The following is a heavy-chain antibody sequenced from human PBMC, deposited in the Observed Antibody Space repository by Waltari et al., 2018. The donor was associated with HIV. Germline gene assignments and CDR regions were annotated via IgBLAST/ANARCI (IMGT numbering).Heavy chain of an antibody. CDR1: GGSFSGSY. Sequence: QVQLRQWGAGLLKPSETLSLTCAVSGGSFSGSYWSWIRQPPGKGLAWIGEINHSGSTNYNPSLKSRVTISVDTSKNQFSLKLTSVTAADTAVFYCARARLVSRGQYCSTTSCLPHYYYYYGMDVWGQGTTVTVSS. J-gene: IGHJ6*02. V-gene: IGHV4-34*01. CDR3: ARARLVSRGQYCSTTSCLPHYYYYYGMDV. CDR2: INHSGST. D-gene: IGHD2-2*01.